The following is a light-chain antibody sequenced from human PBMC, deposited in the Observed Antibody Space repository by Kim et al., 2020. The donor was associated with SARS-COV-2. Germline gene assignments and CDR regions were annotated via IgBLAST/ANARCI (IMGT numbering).Light chain of an antibody. V-gene: IGLV6-57*04. CDR3: QSYDSSNQV. CDR2: EDD. J-gene: IGLJ2*01. CDR1: SGSIASNY. Sequence: NFMLTQPHSVSESPGKTVNISCTRSSGSIASNYVQWYQQRPGSAPTTVIYEDDQRPSGVPDRFSGSIDSSSNSASLTISGLKTEDEADYYCQSYDSSNQVFGGGTQLTVL.